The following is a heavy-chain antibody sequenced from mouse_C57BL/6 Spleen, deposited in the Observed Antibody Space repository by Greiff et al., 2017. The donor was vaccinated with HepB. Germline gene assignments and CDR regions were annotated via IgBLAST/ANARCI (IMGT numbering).Heavy chain of an antibody. D-gene: IGHD2-2*01. J-gene: IGHJ3*01. V-gene: IGHV1-72*01. CDR2: IVPNSGGT. CDR1: GYTFTSYW. Sequence: QVQLQQPGAELVKPGASVKLSCKASGYTFTSYWMHWVKQRPGRGLEWIGRIVPNSGGTKYNEKFKSKATLTVDKPSSTAYMQLSSLTSEDSAVYYCALVLLWFGFAYWGQGTLVTVSA. CDR3: ALVLLWFGFAY.